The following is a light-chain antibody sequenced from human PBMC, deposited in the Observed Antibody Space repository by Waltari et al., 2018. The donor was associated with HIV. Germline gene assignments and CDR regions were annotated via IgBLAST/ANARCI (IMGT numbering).Light chain of an antibody. Sequence: QSVLTQPASVSGSPGQSVTISCTGTSSDFGFDNYVSWYQQYPGKAPTLIIYEVSSRRSGVSDRFSGSKSGNTASLTISGLQNEDEADYFCTSYTTSDTLRFGGGTKVTVL. CDR1: SSDFGFDNY. CDR2: EVS. J-gene: IGLJ3*02. V-gene: IGLV2-14*03. CDR3: TSYTTSDTLR.